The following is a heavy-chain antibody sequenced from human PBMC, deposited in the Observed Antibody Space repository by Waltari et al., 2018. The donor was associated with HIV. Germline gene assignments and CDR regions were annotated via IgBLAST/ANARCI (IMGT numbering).Heavy chain of an antibody. CDR3: ARGDTAMVGR. CDR1: GGSISSSSYY. J-gene: IGHJ4*02. CDR2: IYYSGST. V-gene: IGHV4-39*07. D-gene: IGHD5-18*01. Sequence: QLQLQESGPGLVKPSETLSLTCTVSGGSISSSSYYWGWNRQPPGKVLEWIGSIYYSGSTYYNPSLKSRVTISVDTSKNQFSLKLSSVTAADTAVYYCARGDTAMVGRWGQGTLVTVSS.